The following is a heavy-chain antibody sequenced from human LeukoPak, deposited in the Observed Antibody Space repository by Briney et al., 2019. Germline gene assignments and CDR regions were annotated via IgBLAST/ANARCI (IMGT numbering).Heavy chain of an antibody. CDR2: ISDSGDST. CDR1: GFTFSSYA. J-gene: IGHJ4*02. CDR3: AKKEDATMVHYYFDY. D-gene: IGHD5-18*01. V-gene: IGHV3-23*01. Sequence: GGSLRLSCAASGFTFSSYAMTWVRQAPGKGLEWVSGISDSGDSTYYADSVMGRFTISRDNSKNTLYLQMNSLRAEDTAVYYCAKKEDATMVHYYFDYWGQGTLVTVSS.